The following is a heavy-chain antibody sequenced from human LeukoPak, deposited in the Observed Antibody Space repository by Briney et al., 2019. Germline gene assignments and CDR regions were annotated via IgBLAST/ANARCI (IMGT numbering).Heavy chain of an antibody. J-gene: IGHJ4*02. CDR2: IWYDGSNK. CDR1: GFTFSSYG. Sequence: GGSLRLSCAASGFTFSSYGMHWVRQAPGKGLEWVAVIWYDGSNKYYADSVKGRFTISRDNSKNTLYLQMNSLRAEDAAVYYCARAERRADPFDYWGQGTLVTVSS. V-gene: IGHV3-33*01. CDR3: ARAERRADPFDY. D-gene: IGHD1-1*01.